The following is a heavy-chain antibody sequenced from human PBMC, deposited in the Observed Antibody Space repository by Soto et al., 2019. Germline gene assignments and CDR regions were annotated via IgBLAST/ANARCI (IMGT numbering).Heavy chain of an antibody. Sequence: QITLKESGPTLVKPTQTLTLTCTFSGFSLSTSGVGVGWIRQPPGKALEWLALIYWDDDKRYSPSLRSRLTISKDTPKNQVVLTMTNMDPVDTATYHCIQSRCGGDCLQSYASHNSYGMDVWGQGTTVTVSS. CDR1: GFSLSTSGVG. J-gene: IGHJ6*02. CDR3: IQSRCGGDCLQSYASHNSYGMDV. CDR2: IYWDDDK. D-gene: IGHD2-21*02. V-gene: IGHV2-5*02.